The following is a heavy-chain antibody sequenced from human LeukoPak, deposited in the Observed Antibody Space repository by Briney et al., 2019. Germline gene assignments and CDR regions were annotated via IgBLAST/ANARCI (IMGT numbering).Heavy chain of an antibody. CDR2: ISYDGSNK. V-gene: IGHV3-30*18. Sequence: PGGSLRLSCAASGFTFSSYGMHWVRQAPGKGLEWVAVISYDGSNKYYADSVKGRFTISRDNSKNTLYLQMNSLRAEDTAVYYCAKESSGSYLLPYFDYWGQGTLVTVSS. CDR1: GFTFSSYG. CDR3: AKESSGSYLLPYFDY. J-gene: IGHJ4*02. D-gene: IGHD3-10*01.